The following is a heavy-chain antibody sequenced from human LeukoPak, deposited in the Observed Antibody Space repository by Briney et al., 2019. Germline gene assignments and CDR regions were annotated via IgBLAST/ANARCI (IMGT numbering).Heavy chain of an antibody. Sequence: PGGSLRLSCEASRFTFSSYSMNWVRQAPGKGLEWVSSISSSSSYIYYADSVKGRFTISRDNAKNSLYLQMNSLRAEDTAVYYCARGFGIAVAAAFDYWGQGTLVTVSS. D-gene: IGHD6-19*01. J-gene: IGHJ4*02. V-gene: IGHV3-21*01. CDR3: ARGFGIAVAAAFDY. CDR1: RFTFSSYS. CDR2: ISSSSSYI.